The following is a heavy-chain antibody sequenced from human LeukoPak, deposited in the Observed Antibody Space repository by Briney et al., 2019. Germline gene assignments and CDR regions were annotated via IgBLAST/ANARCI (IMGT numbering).Heavy chain of an antibody. J-gene: IGHJ2*01. V-gene: IGHV3-20*01. CDR1: GFTFSSYW. D-gene: IGHD4-23*01. CDR2: INWNGGST. CDR3: ARVNGGPNPHLISYWYFDL. Sequence: GGSLRLSCAASGFTFSSYWMSWVRQAPGKGLEWVSGINWNGGSTGYADSVKGRFTISRDNAKNSLYLQMNSLRAEDTALYHCARVNGGPNPHLISYWYFDLWGRGTLVTVSS.